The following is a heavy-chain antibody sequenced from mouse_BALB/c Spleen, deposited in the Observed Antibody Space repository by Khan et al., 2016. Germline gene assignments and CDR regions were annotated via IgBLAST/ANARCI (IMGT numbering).Heavy chain of an antibody. CDR3: ARTHER. V-gene: IGHV1-4*01. CDR2: INPSSGYT. CDR1: GYTFTSYT. J-gene: IGHJ2*01. Sequence: QPQQSGAELARPGASVKMSCKASGYTFTSYTMHWVKQGPGQGLEWIGYINPSSGYTKYNQKFKDKATLTADQSSSPAYMQRSSLTSEASAVYYYARTHERWGQGTTLTVSS.